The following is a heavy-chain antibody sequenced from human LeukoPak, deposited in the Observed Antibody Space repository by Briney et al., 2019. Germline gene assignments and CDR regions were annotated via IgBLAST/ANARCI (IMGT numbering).Heavy chain of an antibody. CDR3: AKEAVVVVPAAMRYYFDY. CDR1: GFTFSSYA. V-gene: IGHV3-23*01. J-gene: IGHJ4*02. D-gene: IGHD2-2*01. CDR2: ISGSGGST. Sequence: YPGGSLRLSCAASGFTFSSYAMSWVRQAPGKGLEWVSAISGSGGSTYYADSVKGRFTISRDNSKNTLYLQMNSLRAEDTAVYYCAKEAVVVVPAAMRYYFDYWGQGTLVTVSS.